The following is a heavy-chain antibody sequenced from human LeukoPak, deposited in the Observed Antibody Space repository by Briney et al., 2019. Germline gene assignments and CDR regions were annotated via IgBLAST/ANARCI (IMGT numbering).Heavy chain of an antibody. CDR3: AHRQAPYSSSVGWFDP. D-gene: IGHD6-13*01. CDR2: IYWNDDK. J-gene: IGHJ5*02. Sequence: SGPTLVKPTPTLTLTCTFSGFSLRTSGVGVGWIRQPPGKALEWLALIYWNDDKRYSPSLKSRLTITKDTSKNQVVLTMTNMDPVNTATYYCAHRQAPYSSSVGWFDPWGQGTLVTVSS. V-gene: IGHV2-5*01. CDR1: GFSLRTSGVG.